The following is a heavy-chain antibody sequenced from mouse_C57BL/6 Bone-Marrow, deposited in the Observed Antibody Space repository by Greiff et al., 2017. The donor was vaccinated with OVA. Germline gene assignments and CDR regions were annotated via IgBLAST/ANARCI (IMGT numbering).Heavy chain of an antibody. Sequence: QVHVKQPGTELVKPGASVKLSCKASGYTFTSYWMHWVKQRPGQGLEWIGNINPSNGGTNYNEKFKSKATLTVDKSSSTAYMQLSSLTSEDSAVYYCARFGGSSPLNYWGQGTTLTVSS. V-gene: IGHV1-53*01. CDR2: INPSNGGT. D-gene: IGHD1-1*01. CDR3: ARFGGSSPLNY. CDR1: GYTFTSYW. J-gene: IGHJ2*01.